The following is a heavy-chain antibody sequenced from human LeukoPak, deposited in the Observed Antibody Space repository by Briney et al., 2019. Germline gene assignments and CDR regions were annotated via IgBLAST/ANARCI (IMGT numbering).Heavy chain of an antibody. CDR1: GGSISSGDYY. J-gene: IGHJ5*02. Sequence: SETMSLTCTVSGGSISSGDYYWSWIRQPPGKGLEWIGYIYYSGSTYYNPTLKSRVTISVDTSKNQFCLKLSSVTAADTAVYYCARADTSLNWFDPWGQGTLVTVSS. CDR3: ARADTSLNWFDP. D-gene: IGHD2/OR15-2a*01. V-gene: IGHV4-30-4*01. CDR2: IYYSGST.